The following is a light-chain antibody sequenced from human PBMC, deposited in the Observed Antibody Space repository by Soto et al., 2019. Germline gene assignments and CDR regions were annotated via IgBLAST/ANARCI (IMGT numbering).Light chain of an antibody. V-gene: IGLV2-14*01. CDR3: SSFTSTSTQYV. CDR2: EVS. J-gene: IGLJ1*01. CDR1: SSDVGAYKY. Sequence: QSVLTQPASVSGSPGQSITISCTGTSSDVGAYKYVSWYQQHPGKAPKLMIFEVSNRPSGVSNRFSGAKSGNTASLTISGLQAEDEADYYCSSFTSTSTQYVFGTGTKVTVL.